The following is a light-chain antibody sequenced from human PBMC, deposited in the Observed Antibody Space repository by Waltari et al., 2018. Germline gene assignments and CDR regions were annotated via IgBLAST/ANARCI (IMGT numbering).Light chain of an antibody. CDR1: QRVLYSSNNKNY. V-gene: IGKV4-1*01. Sequence: DIVMTQSPDSLAVSLGERATINCKSSQRVLYSSNNKNYLAWYQQKPGQPPKLLIYWASTRESGVPDRVSGSGSGTDFTLTISSLQAEDVAVYYCQQYYSSWTFGQGTKVEIK. CDR2: WAS. CDR3: QQYYSSWT. J-gene: IGKJ1*01.